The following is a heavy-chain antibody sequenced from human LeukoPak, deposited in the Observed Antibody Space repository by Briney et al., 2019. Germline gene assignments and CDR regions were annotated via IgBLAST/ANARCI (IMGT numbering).Heavy chain of an antibody. CDR2: INSDGSST. D-gene: IGHD1-26*01. Sequence: PGGSLRLSCAASGFTFSSYWMHWVRQAPGKGLVWVSRINSDGSSTSYADSVKGRFTISRDNAKNTLYLQMNSLRAEDRAVYYCARESGSYLAYYFDYWGQGTLVTVSS. V-gene: IGHV3-74*01. CDR3: ARESGSYLAYYFDY. J-gene: IGHJ4*02. CDR1: GFTFSSYW.